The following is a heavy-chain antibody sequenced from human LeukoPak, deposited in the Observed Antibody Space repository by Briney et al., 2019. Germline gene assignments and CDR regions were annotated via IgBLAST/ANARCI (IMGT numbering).Heavy chain of an antibody. V-gene: IGHV4-59*01. CDR2: AFYTGST. CDR1: GASISHYY. CDR3: ASLSHCSTSSRFDY. J-gene: IGHJ4*02. Sequence: SETLSLTCTVSGASISHYYWSWIRQPPGRGLEWIGCAFYTGSTNYNPSLKSRVTISIDTSKSQFSLRLTSVTAADTAIYYCASLSHCSTSSRFDYWGRGTLVTVSS. D-gene: IGHD2-2*01.